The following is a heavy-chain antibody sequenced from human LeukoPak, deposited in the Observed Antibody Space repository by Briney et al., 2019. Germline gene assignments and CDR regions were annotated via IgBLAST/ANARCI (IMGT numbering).Heavy chain of an antibody. CDR2: ISVSGNT. J-gene: IGHJ4*02. CDR3: AKAPVTTCSGAYCYPFDY. V-gene: IGHV3-23*01. CDR1: GFTFSSYE. D-gene: IGHD2-15*01. Sequence: GGSLRLSCAASGFTFSSYEMNWVRQAPGKGLEWVSAISVSGNTYHADSVKGRFTIFRDSYKNTLYLQMNSLRAEDAAVYYCAKAPVTTCSGAYCYPFDYWGQGTLVTVSS.